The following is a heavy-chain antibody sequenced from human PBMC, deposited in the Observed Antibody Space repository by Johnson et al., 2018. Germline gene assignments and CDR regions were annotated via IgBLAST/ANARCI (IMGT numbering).Heavy chain of an antibody. J-gene: IGHJ6*02. CDR3: ARARSWWIQLYYYYYGMDV. CDR1: GFTFSSYV. Sequence: QVQLVQSGGGVVQPGWSLRLSCAASGFTFSSYVIHWVRQAPGKGLEWVAVIWYDGSNKYYADSVKGRFTTSRDNSKNTLYLQMNSLRAEETAVYYWARARSWWIQLYYYYYGMDVWGQGTTVTVSS. CDR2: IWYDGSNK. V-gene: IGHV3-33*01. D-gene: IGHD5-18*01.